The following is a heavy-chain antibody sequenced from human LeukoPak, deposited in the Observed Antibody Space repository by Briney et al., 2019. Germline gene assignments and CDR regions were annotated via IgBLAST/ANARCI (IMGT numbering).Heavy chain of an antibody. J-gene: IGHJ6*02. V-gene: IGHV1-2*02. CDR3: ARDQIVVVVAATHPKDYYYGMDV. Sequence: ASVKVSCKASGYTFTGYYMHWVRQAPGQGLEWMGWINPNSGGTNYAQKFQGRVTMTRDTSISTAYMELSRLRSDDTAVYYCARDQIVVVVAATHPKDYYYGMDVWGQGTTVTVSS. CDR2: INPNSGGT. D-gene: IGHD2-15*01. CDR1: GYTFTGYY.